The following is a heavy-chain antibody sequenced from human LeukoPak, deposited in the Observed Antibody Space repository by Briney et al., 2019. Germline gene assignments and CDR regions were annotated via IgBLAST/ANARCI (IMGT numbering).Heavy chain of an antibody. D-gene: IGHD3-3*01. CDR2: INPNSGGT. CDR1: GYTFTGYY. J-gene: IGHJ5*02. Sequence: ASVKVSCKASGYTFTGYYMHWVRQAPGQGLEWMGWINPNSGGTNYAQKFQGRVTMTRDTSISTAYMELSSLRSEDTAVYYCARSPRAKIYYDFWSGFYWFDPWGQGTLVTVSS. V-gene: IGHV1-2*02. CDR3: ARSPRAKIYYDFWSGFYWFDP.